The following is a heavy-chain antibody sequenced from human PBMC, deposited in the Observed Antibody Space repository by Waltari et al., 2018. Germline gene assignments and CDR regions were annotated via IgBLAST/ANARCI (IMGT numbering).Heavy chain of an antibody. CDR2: IYHSGST. Sequence: VQLQESGPGLLKPSETLSQSCTVSAYCISSGYYWGWIRQPPGKGLEWIGSIYHSGSTYYNPSLKSRVTISVDTSKNQFSLKLSSVTAADTAVYYCARHKGVPTWDYWGQGTLVTVSS. D-gene: IGHD2-2*01. J-gene: IGHJ4*02. CDR1: AYCISSGYY. CDR3: ARHKGVPTWDY. V-gene: IGHV4-38-2*02.